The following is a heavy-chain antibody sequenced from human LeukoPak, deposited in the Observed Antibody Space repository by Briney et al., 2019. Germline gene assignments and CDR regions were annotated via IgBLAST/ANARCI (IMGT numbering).Heavy chain of an antibody. J-gene: IGHJ6*02. CDR2: IYYSGST. V-gene: IGHV4-59*01. D-gene: IGHD6-19*01. CDR1: GGSISSYY. CDR3: ARDGHSSGWASCYGMDV. Sequence: SETLSLTCTVSGGSISSYYWSWIRQPPGKGLEWIGYIYYSGSTNYNPSLKSRVTISVDTSKNQFSLKLSSVTAADTAVYYCARDGHSSGWASCYGMDVWGQGTTVTVSS.